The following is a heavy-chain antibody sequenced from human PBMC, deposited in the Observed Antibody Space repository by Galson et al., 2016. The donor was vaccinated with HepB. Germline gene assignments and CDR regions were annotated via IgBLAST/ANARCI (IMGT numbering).Heavy chain of an antibody. Sequence: ETLSLTCTVSVGSISSHYWSWIRQPPGKGLEWIGYVYYTGSTNYNPSLRSRVTISVDTSKNQFSLNLRSVTAADTAVYYCARGPIAAAGTDFWGQGTLVTVSS. CDR1: VGSISSHY. V-gene: IGHV4-59*11. CDR2: VYYTGST. D-gene: IGHD6-13*01. J-gene: IGHJ4*02. CDR3: ARGPIAAAGTDF.